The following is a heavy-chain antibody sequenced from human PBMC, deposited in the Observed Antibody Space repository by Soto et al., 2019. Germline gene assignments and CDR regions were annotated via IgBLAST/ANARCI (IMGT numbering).Heavy chain of an antibody. CDR2: ISYDGSNK. J-gene: IGHJ4*02. V-gene: IGHV3-30*18. Sequence: GGSLRLSCAASGFTFSSYGMHWVRQAPGKGLEWVAVISYDGSNKYYADSVKGRFTISRDNSKNTLYLQMNSLRAEDTAVYYCAKERGITMVRGVTPFDYWGQGTLVTVSS. D-gene: IGHD3-10*01. CDR1: GFTFSSYG. CDR3: AKERGITMVRGVTPFDY.